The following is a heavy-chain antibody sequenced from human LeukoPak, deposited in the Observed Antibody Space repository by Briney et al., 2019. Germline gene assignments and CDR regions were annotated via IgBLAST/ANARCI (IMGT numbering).Heavy chain of an antibody. Sequence: ASVKVSCMASGYTFTGYYMHWVRQAPGQGLEWMGWINPNSGGTNYAQKFQGRVTMTRDTSISTAYMELSRLRSDDTAVYYCARSSRFWSGPYMDVWGKGTTVTVSS. D-gene: IGHD3-3*01. CDR3: ARSSRFWSGPYMDV. V-gene: IGHV1-2*02. J-gene: IGHJ6*03. CDR2: INPNSGGT. CDR1: GYTFTGYY.